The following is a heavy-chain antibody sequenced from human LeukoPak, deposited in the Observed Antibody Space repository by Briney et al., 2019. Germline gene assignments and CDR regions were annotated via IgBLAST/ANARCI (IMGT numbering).Heavy chain of an antibody. V-gene: IGHV4-34*01. J-gene: IGHJ4*02. CDR2: IYHSGST. CDR3: AIINYYGSGSYPDY. D-gene: IGHD3-10*01. CDR1: SGSFTDYY. Sequence: SETLSLTCAVYSGSFTDYYWSWIRQPPGKGLEWIGEIYHSGSTNYNPSLKSRVTISVDKSKNQFSLKLSSVTAADTAVYYCAIINYYGSGSYPDYWGQGTLVTVSS.